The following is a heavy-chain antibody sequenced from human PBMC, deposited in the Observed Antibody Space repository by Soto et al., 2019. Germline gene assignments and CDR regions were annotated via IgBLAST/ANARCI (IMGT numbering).Heavy chain of an antibody. Sequence: GESLKISCKGSVYSFTSYWIGWVRQMPGKGLEWMGIIYPGDSDTRYSPSFQGQVTISADKSISTAYLQWSSLKASDTAMYYCAKVDTAMVNGFDYWGQGSLVTVSS. J-gene: IGHJ4*02. CDR3: AKVDTAMVNGFDY. V-gene: IGHV5-51*01. CDR2: IYPGDSDT. CDR1: VYSFTSYW. D-gene: IGHD5-18*01.